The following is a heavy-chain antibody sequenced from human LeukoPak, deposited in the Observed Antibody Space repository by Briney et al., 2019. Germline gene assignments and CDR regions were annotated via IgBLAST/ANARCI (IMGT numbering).Heavy chain of an antibody. Sequence: GGSLRLSCAASGFTFSSYAMSWVRQAPGKGLEWVASIRQDGSEKTYVDSVKGRFTISRDNTKNSLSLQVNSLRAEDTAVYYCARDGTAAGLYFDLWGQGTLVTVSS. V-gene: IGHV3-7*03. J-gene: IGHJ4*01. CDR2: IRQDGSEK. CDR3: ARDGTAAGLYFDL. D-gene: IGHD6-13*01. CDR1: GFTFSSYA.